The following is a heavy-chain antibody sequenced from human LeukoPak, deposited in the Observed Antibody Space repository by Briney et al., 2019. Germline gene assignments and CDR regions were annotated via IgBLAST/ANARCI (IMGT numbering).Heavy chain of an antibody. J-gene: IGHJ4*02. CDR2: IYYSGST. Sequence: PSATLSLTCTVSGGSISSYYWSWIRQPPGKGLEWIGYIYYSGSTNYNPSLKSRVTISVDTSKNQFSLKLSSVTAADTAVYYCARERGAGPFDYWGQGTMVTVSS. CDR3: ARERGAGPFDY. CDR1: GGSISSYY. D-gene: IGHD6-19*01. V-gene: IGHV4-59*01.